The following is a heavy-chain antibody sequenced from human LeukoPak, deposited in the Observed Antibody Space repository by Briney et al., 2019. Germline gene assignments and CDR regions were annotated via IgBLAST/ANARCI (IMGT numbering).Heavy chain of an antibody. V-gene: IGHV3-23*01. J-gene: IGHJ4*02. CDR1: GFTFNTFA. D-gene: IGHD3-22*01. CDR2: ISGSRDDT. Sequence: PGGSLRLSCAASGFTFNTFAMTWVRQAPGKGLEWVSGISGSRDDTYYADSVKGRFTISRDNSKNALYLQMNSLRAEDTAVYYCAGFEDYYDSNGYYFGPNGGIDYWGQGTLVTVSS. CDR3: AGFEDYYDSNGYYFGPNGGIDY.